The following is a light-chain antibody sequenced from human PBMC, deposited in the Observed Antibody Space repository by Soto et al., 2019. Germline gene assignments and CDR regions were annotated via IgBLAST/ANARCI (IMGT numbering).Light chain of an antibody. V-gene: IGKV1-39*01. Sequence: DIQMTQSPSAVSASVPERFTITCRASQSITNYLNWYQHKPGQAPNLLIYAASTLQAGVPSRFRGSGSGTDFTLTISSLQPEDFATYFCQQSNSSPPTFGGGTKV. CDR1: QSITNY. CDR2: AAS. J-gene: IGKJ4*01. CDR3: QQSNSSPPT.